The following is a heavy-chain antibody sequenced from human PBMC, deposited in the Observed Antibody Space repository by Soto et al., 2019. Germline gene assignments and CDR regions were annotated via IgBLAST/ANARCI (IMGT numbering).Heavy chain of an antibody. V-gene: IGHV3-33*01. CDR1: GFTFSSYG. J-gene: IGHJ3*02. Sequence: QVQLVESGGGVVQPGRSLRLSCAASGFTFSSYGMHWVRQAPGKGLEWVAVIWYDGSNKYYADSVKGRFTISRDNSKNTLYLQMNSLRGEDTAVYYCASGGNGDAFDIWGQGTMVTVSS. CDR2: IWYDGSNK. CDR3: ASGGNGDAFDI. D-gene: IGHD2-15*01.